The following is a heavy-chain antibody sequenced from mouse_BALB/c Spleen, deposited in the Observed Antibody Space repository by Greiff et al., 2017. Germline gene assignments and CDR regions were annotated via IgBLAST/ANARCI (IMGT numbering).Heavy chain of an antibody. CDR2: INPYNDGT. J-gene: IGHJ4*01. CDR1: GYTFTSYV. D-gene: IGHD6-1*01. V-gene: IGHV1-14*01. CDR3: ARGGSSYAMDY. Sequence: EVKLQESGPELVKPGASVKMSCKASGYTFTSYVMHWVKQKPGQGLEWIGYINPYNDGTKYNEKFKGKATLTSDKSSSTAYMELSSLTSEDSAVYYCARGGSSYAMDYWGQGTSVTVSS.